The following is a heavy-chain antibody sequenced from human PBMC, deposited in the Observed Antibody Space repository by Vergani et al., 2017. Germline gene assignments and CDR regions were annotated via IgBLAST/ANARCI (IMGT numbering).Heavy chain of an antibody. Sequence: QVQLQESGPGLVKSSETLSLTCSVSFDSIRNLYCNWIRQPPGKGLEWIGSIHYRENTNYNPSLKTRVTISVDTSKNQFSLTFTSVTAADTAVYYCASDTHSGQRADRWGQGILVTVTS. CDR3: ASDTHSGQRADR. J-gene: IGHJ5*02. V-gene: IGHV4-59*11. CDR1: FDSIRNLY. CDR2: IHYRENT. D-gene: IGHD6-19*01.